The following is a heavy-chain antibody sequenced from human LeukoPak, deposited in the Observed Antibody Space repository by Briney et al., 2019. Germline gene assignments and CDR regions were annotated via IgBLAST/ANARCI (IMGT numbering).Heavy chain of an antibody. V-gene: IGHV3-48*03. CDR1: GFTFSSHE. Sequence: GGSLRLSCAASGFTFSSHEMNWVRQAPGKGLEWLSHISSSGSGTHYADSVKGRFTISRDNAKNALYLQMNSLRVEDTAVYYCARARPTYHWGQGTLVTVSS. CDR3: ARARPTYH. J-gene: IGHJ5*02. CDR2: ISSSGSGT.